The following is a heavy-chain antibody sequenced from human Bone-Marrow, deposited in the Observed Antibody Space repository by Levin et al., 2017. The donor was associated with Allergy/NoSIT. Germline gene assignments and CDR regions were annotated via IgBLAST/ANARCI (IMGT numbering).Heavy chain of an antibody. CDR1: GFLFGDYA. V-gene: IGHV3-9*01. D-gene: IGHD1-14*01. CDR2: VSWDSYNI. J-gene: IGHJ4*02. CDR3: AKVGDITGTTSTYFDS. Sequence: PGGSLRLSCAASGFLFGDYAMHWVRLAPGRGLEWVAGVSWDSYNIDYADSVRGRFTISRDNARNSLFLRMDSLRAEDTALYYCAKVGDITGTTSTYFDSWGQGTLVTVSS.